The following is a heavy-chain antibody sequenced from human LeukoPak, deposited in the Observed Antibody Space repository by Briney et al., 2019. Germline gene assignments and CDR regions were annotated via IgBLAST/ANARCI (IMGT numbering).Heavy chain of an antibody. Sequence: GGSLRLSCAASGFTFSSYAMSWVRQAPGKGLEWVSAISGSGGSTYYADSVKGRFAISRDNSKNTLYLQMNSLRAEDTAVYYCAPGRYSSSWYVFDYWGQGTLVTVSS. V-gene: IGHV3-23*01. CDR2: ISGSGGST. D-gene: IGHD6-13*01. CDR1: GFTFSSYA. J-gene: IGHJ4*02. CDR3: APGRYSSSWYVFDY.